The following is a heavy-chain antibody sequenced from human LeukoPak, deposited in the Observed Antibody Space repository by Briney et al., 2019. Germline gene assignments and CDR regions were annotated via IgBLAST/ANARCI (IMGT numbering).Heavy chain of an antibody. D-gene: IGHD3-10*01. CDR2: IYYSGST. V-gene: IGHV4-39*07. CDR3: ARGDYYGSGSYYIFDY. Sequence: PSETLSLTCTVSGGSFSSSSYYWDWIRQPPGKGLEWFGSIYYSGSTYYNPSLKSRVTISVDRSKNQFSLKLSSVTAADTAVYYCARGDYYGSGSYYIFDYWGQGTLVTVSS. J-gene: IGHJ4*02. CDR1: GGSFSSSSYY.